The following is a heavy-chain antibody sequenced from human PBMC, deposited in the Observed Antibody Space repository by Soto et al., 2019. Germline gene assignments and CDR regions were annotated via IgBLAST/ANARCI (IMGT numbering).Heavy chain of an antibody. D-gene: IGHD6-6*01. CDR3: AREWYSSSSPSHYYMDV. CDR2: INWNGGST. J-gene: IGHJ6*03. CDR1: GFTFDDYG. Sequence: PGGSLRLSCAASGFTFDDYGMSWVRQAPGKGLEWVSGINWNGGSTGYADSAKGRFTISRVNAKNSLYLQMNSLRAEDTALYHCAREWYSSSSPSHYYMDVWGKGTTVTVSS. V-gene: IGHV3-20*01.